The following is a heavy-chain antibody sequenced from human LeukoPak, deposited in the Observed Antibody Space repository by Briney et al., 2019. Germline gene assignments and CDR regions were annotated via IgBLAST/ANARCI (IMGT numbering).Heavy chain of an antibody. V-gene: IGHV3-66*01. CDR3: ARVASSFGEMGY. CDR1: GFIVSSNY. CDR2: IYSGGST. Sequence: PGGSLRLSCAASGFIVSSNYMNWVRQAPGKGLEWVSVIYSGGSTYYADSVKGRFTISRDNAKNSLYLQMNSLRAEDTAVYYCARVASSFGEMGYWGQGTLVTVSS. D-gene: IGHD3-10*01. J-gene: IGHJ4*02.